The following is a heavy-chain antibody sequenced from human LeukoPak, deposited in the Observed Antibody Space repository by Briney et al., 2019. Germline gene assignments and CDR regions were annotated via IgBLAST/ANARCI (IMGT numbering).Heavy chain of an antibody. CDR3: AKTWNVRDWFDP. CDR2: ISGSGGST. Sequence: GGSLRLSCAASGFTFSSYGMSWVRQAPGKGLEWVSAISGSGGSTYYADSVKGRFTISRDNSKNTLYLQMNSLRAEDTAVYYCAKTWNVRDWFDPWGQGTLVTVSS. J-gene: IGHJ5*02. V-gene: IGHV3-23*01. D-gene: IGHD1-1*01. CDR1: GFTFSSYG.